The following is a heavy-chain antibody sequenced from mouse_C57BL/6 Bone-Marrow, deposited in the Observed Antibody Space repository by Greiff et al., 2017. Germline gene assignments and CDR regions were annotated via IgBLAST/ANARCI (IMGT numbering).Heavy chain of an antibody. J-gene: IGHJ4*01. CDR1: GYTFTSYW. V-gene: IGHV1-64*01. CDR2: IHPNSGST. Sequence: VQLQQPGAELVKPGASVKLSCKASGYTFTSYWMHWVKQRPGQGLEWIGMIHPNSGSTNYNEKFKSKATLIVDKSSSTAYMQLSSLTSEDSAVYYCAREEYYDGYSPYYAMDYWCQGTSVTVSS. CDR3: AREEYYDGYSPYYAMDY. D-gene: IGHD2-3*01.